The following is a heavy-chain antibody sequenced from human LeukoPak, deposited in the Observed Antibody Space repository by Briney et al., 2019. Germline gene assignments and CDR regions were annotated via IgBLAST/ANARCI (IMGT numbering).Heavy chain of an antibody. D-gene: IGHD1-26*01. CDR3: ARQLDGGSYLSPDY. V-gene: IGHV4-38-2*01. CDR1: GYSINSGYY. J-gene: IGHJ4*02. CDR2: IYHSSST. Sequence: PSETLSLTCAVSGYSINSGYYWGRSRQSPGKGGEGSGSIYHSSSTYYNPSLNSQVTISVDTSKNQFSLKLSSVTAADTAVYYCARQLDGGSYLSPDYWGQGTLVTVSS.